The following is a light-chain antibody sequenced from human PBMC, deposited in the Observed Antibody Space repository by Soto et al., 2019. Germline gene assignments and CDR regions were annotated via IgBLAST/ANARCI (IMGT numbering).Light chain of an antibody. CDR3: QPYNNWPLT. J-gene: IGKJ4*01. Sequence: LSLSPREGATLSCTASRSVSSSSLAWYQQKPGQAPRLLIYDTSTRATGVPARFSGSRSGPEFTLTINSLQSEDFAIYYCQPYNNWPLTFGGGTKVDIK. CDR1: RSVSSS. CDR2: DTS. V-gene: IGKV3-15*01.